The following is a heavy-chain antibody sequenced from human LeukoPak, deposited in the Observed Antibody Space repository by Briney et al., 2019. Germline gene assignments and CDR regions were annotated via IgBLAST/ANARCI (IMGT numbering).Heavy chain of an antibody. V-gene: IGHV3-23*01. J-gene: IGHJ4*02. D-gene: IGHD6-13*01. Sequence: PGGTLRLSCAASGFTFSNYGLSWVRQAPGKGLEWVSAISGSGGSTYYADSVKGRFTISRDNSKNTLYLQMNSLRAEDTAVYYCAKDRPSSSWYYLDYWGQGTLVTVSS. CDR2: ISGSGGST. CDR3: AKDRPSSSWYYLDY. CDR1: GFTFSNYG.